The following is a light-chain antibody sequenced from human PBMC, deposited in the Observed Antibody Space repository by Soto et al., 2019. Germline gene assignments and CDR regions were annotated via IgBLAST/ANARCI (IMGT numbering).Light chain of an antibody. Sequence: DIRMTQSPSSLSASVGDRVTITCQASQDTSDYLNWYQQNPGKAPRLLIYDTFRLETGVPSRFSGSGSGTHFTFTIACLQPEESATDDCQQYEKLPLTFGGGTEVEIK. CDR1: QDTSDY. CDR3: QQYEKLPLT. V-gene: IGKV1-33*01. J-gene: IGKJ4*01. CDR2: DTF.